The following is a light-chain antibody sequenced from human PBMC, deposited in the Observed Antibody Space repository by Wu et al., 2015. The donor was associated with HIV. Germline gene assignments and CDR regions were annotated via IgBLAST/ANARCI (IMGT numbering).Light chain of an antibody. V-gene: IGKV3-11*01. Sequence: VLTQSPVFLSLSPGERATLSCRASHSVDTSLAWYQQRPGQSPRLLIYDTFYRATGVPARFRGSGSGTDFTLTITSLDPEDFAVYYCQQRSYSPLTFGQGTRL. CDR1: HSVDTS. CDR3: QQRSYSPLT. CDR2: DTF. J-gene: IGKJ5*01.